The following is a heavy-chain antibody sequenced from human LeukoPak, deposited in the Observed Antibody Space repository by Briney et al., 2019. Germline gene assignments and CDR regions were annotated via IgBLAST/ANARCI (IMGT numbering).Heavy chain of an antibody. J-gene: IGHJ4*02. CDR2: IRYDGSNK. Sequence: GGSLRLSCAASGFTFSSYGMHWVRQAPGKGLEWVACIRYDGSNKYYADSVKGRFTISRDNSKNTLYLQMNSLRAEDTAVYYCAKGYMARDFDYWGQGTLVTVSS. V-gene: IGHV3-30*02. CDR1: GFTFSSYG. CDR3: AKGYMARDFDY. D-gene: IGHD5-12*01.